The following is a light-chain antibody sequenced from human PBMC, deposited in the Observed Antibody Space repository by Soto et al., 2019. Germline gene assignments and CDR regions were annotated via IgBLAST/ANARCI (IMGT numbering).Light chain of an antibody. CDR1: QGVSSN. Sequence: EIVMTQSPATLSVSPGERATLSCRASQGVSSNLAWYQQKPGQAPGLLIYGASTRATDIPARFSGSGSGTEFTLTISSLQSEDFAVYYCQQYNNWSYTFGQGTKLEIK. J-gene: IGKJ2*01. CDR2: GAS. CDR3: QQYNNWSYT. V-gene: IGKV3-15*01.